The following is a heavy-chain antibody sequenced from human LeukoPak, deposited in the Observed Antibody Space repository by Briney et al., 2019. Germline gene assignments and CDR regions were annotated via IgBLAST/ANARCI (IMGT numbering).Heavy chain of an antibody. CDR1: GFTFSSYT. D-gene: IGHD4-17*01. CDR3: ARVPTTGYYYYGMDV. V-gene: IGHV3-23*01. Sequence: GGSLRLSCAASGFTFSSYTMSWVRQAPGKGLEWVSAINTGDGTTYADSVKGRFTISRDNSKNTLYLQMNSLRAEDTAVYYCARVPTTGYYYYGMDVWGQGTTVTVSS. CDR2: INTGDGT. J-gene: IGHJ6*02.